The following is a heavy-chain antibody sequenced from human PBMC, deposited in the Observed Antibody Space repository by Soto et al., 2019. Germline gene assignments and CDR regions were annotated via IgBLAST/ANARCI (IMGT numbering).Heavy chain of an antibody. CDR2: ISNDGRAQ. CDR1: TVTINVHG. V-gene: IGHV3-30*03. D-gene: IGHD3-3*01. J-gene: IGHJ5*02. Sequence: QVQLVESGGGVVHPGRSLRLSCTSSTVTINVHGIQWVRQAPGKGLEWVAFISNDGRAQYYADSVKGRFTISRDYSKKTVDLKMNSLRNEETALYYCARDFWSGDYSWFTPWGPGPWSPSPQ. CDR3: ARDFWSGDYSWFTP.